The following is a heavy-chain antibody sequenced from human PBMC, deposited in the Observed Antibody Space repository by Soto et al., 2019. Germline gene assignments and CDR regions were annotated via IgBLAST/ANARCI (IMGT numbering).Heavy chain of an antibody. D-gene: IGHD2-2*01. Sequence: ASVKVSCKVSGYTLTELSMHWVRQAPGKGLELMGGFDPEDGETIYAQKFQGRVTMTEDTYTDTAYMELSSLRSEDTAVYYCATDRTSSYYFDYWGQGTLVTVSS. CDR2: FDPEDGET. J-gene: IGHJ4*02. CDR1: GYTLTELS. V-gene: IGHV1-24*01. CDR3: ATDRTSSYYFDY.